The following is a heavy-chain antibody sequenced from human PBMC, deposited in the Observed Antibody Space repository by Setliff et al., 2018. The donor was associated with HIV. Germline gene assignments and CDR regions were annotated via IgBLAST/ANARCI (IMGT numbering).Heavy chain of an antibody. V-gene: IGHV4-4*07. D-gene: IGHD1-20*01. Sequence: PSETLSLTCTVSIGSISSYYWSWIRQPAGKGLEWIGRIYTSGSTNYNPSLKSRVTMSVDTSKNHISLHLSSVTAADTAVYYCVRQGHWYIPWYFDYWGQGALVTVSS. CDR3: VRQGHWYIPWYFDY. CDR2: IYTSGST. CDR1: IGSISSYY. J-gene: IGHJ4*02.